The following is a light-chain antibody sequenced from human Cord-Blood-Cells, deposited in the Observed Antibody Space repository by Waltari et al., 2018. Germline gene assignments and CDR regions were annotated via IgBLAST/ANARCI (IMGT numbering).Light chain of an antibody. V-gene: IGKV1-5*01. CDR2: DAS. CDR3: QQYNSNSYT. CDR1: QSISSW. J-gene: IGKJ2*01. Sequence: DIQMTPSPSTLSASVGDRVTITCRASQSISSWLAWYQQKPGKAPKLLIYDASSLESGVPSRFSGSGSGTEFTLTISSLQPDDFATDYCQQYNSNSYTFGQGTKLEIK.